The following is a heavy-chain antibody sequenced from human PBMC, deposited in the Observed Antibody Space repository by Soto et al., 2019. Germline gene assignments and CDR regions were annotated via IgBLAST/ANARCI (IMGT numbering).Heavy chain of an antibody. J-gene: IGHJ5*02. Sequence: ASVKVSCKASGGTFSSYAISWVRQAPGQGLEWMGGIIPIFGTANYAQKFQGRVTITADESTSTAYMELSSLSSEDTPVYYCARGSAMVGFDPWGQGTLVTVSS. CDR1: GGTFSSYA. D-gene: IGHD2-2*01. CDR3: ARGSAMVGFDP. CDR2: IIPIFGTA. V-gene: IGHV1-69*13.